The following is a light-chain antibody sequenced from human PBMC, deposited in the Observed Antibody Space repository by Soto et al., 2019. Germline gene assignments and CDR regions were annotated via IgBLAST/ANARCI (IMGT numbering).Light chain of an antibody. CDR1: QNVRNY. Sequence: EIVLTQSPATLSSSPGERATLSCRASQNVRNYLAWYQQKPGQAPRLLIYDASNRAAGTPARFSGSGSGTDFTLTISRLEPEDFAVYYCQQRTNWPLTFGPGTKVDIK. CDR3: QQRTNWPLT. V-gene: IGKV3-11*01. CDR2: DAS. J-gene: IGKJ3*01.